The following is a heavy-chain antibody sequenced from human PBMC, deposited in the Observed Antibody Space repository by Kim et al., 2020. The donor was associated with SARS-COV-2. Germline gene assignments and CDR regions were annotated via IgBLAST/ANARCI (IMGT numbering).Heavy chain of an antibody. CDR2: IKQDGSEK. J-gene: IGHJ4*02. D-gene: IGHD3-9*01. CDR1: GFTFSSYW. CDR3: ARGVRYDILTGYSDY. Sequence: GGSLRLSCAASGFTFSSYWMSWVRQAPGKGLEWVANIKQDGSEKYYVDSVKGRFTISRDNAKNSLYLQMNSLRAEDTAVYYCARGVRYDILTGYSDYWGQGTLVTVSS. V-gene: IGHV3-7*03.